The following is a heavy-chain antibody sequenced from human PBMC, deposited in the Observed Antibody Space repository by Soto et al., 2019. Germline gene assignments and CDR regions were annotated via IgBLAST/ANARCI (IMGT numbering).Heavy chain of an antibody. Sequence: SETLSLTCTVSGGSISSGGYYWSWIRQHPGKGLEGIGYIYYSGSTYYNTSLKSRVTISVDTSKNQFSLKLSSVTAADTAVYYCARESRTYYDFWSGYADVWGKGTTVTVSS. CDR1: GGSISSGGYY. D-gene: IGHD3-3*01. CDR3: ARESRTYYDFWSGYADV. CDR2: IYYSGST. J-gene: IGHJ6*04. V-gene: IGHV4-31*03.